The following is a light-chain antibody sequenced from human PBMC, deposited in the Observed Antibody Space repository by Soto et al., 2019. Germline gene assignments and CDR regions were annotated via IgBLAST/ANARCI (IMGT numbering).Light chain of an antibody. J-gene: IGKJ1*01. CDR1: QGINNY. Sequence: SQLTQSPSSLSASLGDRVTITCRASQGINNYLAWYQQKPGKAPKLLMYAAASLQTGVPSRFSGSGSGTDFTLTISSLQPEDFATYYCQQFNSFPRTFGQGTKVEIK. CDR2: AAA. CDR3: QQFNSFPRT. V-gene: IGKV1-9*01.